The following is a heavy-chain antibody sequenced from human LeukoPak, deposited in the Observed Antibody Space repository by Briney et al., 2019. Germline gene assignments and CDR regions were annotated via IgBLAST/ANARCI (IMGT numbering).Heavy chain of an antibody. CDR3: ASLTTTNWFDP. CDR2: IYTSGST. Sequence: SETLSLTCAVSGDSISSSHWWSWVRQPAGKGLEWIGRIYTSGSTNYNPSLKSRVTISVDTSKNQFSLKLSSVTAADTAVYYCASLTTTNWFDPWGQGTLVTVSS. D-gene: IGHD4-11*01. J-gene: IGHJ5*02. CDR1: GDSISSSHW. V-gene: IGHV4-61*02.